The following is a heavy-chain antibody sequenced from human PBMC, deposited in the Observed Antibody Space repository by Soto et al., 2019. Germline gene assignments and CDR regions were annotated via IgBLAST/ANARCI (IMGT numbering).Heavy chain of an antibody. CDR2: TYYRSKWYN. CDR3: ARGHYCTSSSCYYWLDP. CDR1: GDSVSSNSAA. D-gene: IGHD2-2*01. J-gene: IGHJ5*02. Sequence: PSQTLSLTCVISGDSVSSNSAAWNWIRQSPSRGLEWLGRTYYRSKWYNDYAVSVKSRITINPDTSKNQFSLQLNSVSPEDTAVYYCARGHYCTSSSCYYWLDPWGQGTLVTVS. V-gene: IGHV6-1*01.